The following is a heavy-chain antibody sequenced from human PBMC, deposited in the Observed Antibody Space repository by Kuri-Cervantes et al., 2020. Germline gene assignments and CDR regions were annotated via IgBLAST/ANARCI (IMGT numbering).Heavy chain of an antibody. V-gene: IGHV3-30*01. Sequence: GESLKISCAASGFTFSSYAMHWVRQAPGKGLEWVAVISYDGSNKYYADSVKGRFTISRDNSKNTLYLQMNSLRAEDTAVYYCARDKDTDAFDIWGQGTMVTVSS. D-gene: IGHD2-15*01. J-gene: IGHJ3*02. CDR2: ISYDGSNK. CDR1: GFTFSSYA. CDR3: ARDKDTDAFDI.